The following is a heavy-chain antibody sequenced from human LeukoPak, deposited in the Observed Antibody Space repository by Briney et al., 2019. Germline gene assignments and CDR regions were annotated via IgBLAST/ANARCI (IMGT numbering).Heavy chain of an antibody. Sequence: ASVKVSCKASGYTFTSYDINSVRQATGQALEWMGGINAYKGNTNYAQKLQGRVTMTTDTSTSTAYMELRSLRSDDTAVYYCARTLGYCSGGSCYSNNWFDPWGQGTLVTVSS. D-gene: IGHD2-15*01. CDR2: INAYKGNT. J-gene: IGHJ5*02. CDR1: GYTFTSYD. CDR3: ARTLGYCSGGSCYSNNWFDP. V-gene: IGHV1-18*01.